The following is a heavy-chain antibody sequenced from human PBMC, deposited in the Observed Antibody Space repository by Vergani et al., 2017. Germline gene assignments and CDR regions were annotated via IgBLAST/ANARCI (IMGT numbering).Heavy chain of an antibody. V-gene: IGHV4-30-4*01. CDR3: ARVPGARTGDWYFDL. Sequence: QVQLQESGPGLVKPSQTLSLTCTVSGGSISSVDYYWSWIRQPPGKGLEWIGYIYYSGSTYYNPSLKSRVTISVDTSKNQFSLKLSSVTAADTAVYYCARVPGARTGDWYFDLWGRGTLVTVSS. CDR1: GGSISSVDYY. J-gene: IGHJ2*01. CDR2: IYYSGST. D-gene: IGHD3/OR15-3a*01.